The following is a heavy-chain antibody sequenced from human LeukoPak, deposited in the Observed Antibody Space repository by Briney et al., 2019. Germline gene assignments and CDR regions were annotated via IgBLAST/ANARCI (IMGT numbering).Heavy chain of an antibody. CDR1: GFTFSYYW. CDR3: ARDSPRGWSMDV. V-gene: IGHV3-7*01. Sequence: PGGSLRLSCAASGFTFSYYWMYWVRQAPGKGLGWVASIKLDGSEQYYLGSVKGRFTISRDNARNSLYLQMNSLRAEDTAMYYCARDSPRGWSMDVWGKGTTVTVSS. D-gene: IGHD3-10*01. CDR2: IKLDGSEQ. J-gene: IGHJ6*03.